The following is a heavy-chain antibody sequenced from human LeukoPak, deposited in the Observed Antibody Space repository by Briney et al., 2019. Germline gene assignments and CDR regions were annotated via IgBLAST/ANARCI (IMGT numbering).Heavy chain of an antibody. CDR1: GYTFTSYG. J-gene: IGHJ4*02. D-gene: IGHD3-10*01. CDR3: ARDQDYYGSGMYDY. Sequence: ASVKVSCKASGYTFTSYGISWVRQAPGQGLEWMGWISAYNGNTNYAQKLQGRVTMTTDTSTSTAYMELRSLRSDDTAVYYCARDQDYYGSGMYDYWGQGTLVTVSS. CDR2: ISAYNGNT. V-gene: IGHV1-18*01.